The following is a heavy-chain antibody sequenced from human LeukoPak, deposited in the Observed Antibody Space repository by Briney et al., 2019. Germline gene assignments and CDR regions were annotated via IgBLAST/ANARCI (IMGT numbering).Heavy chain of an antibody. D-gene: IGHD2-2*01. V-gene: IGHV3-33*01. Sequence: PGGSLRLSCAASGFTFSSYGMHWVRQAPGKGLEWVAVIWYDGSNKYYADSVKGRFTISRDNSKNTLYLQMNSLRAEDTAVYYCSGTAHDAFDIWGQGTMVTVSS. CDR2: IWYDGSNK. CDR3: SGTAHDAFDI. CDR1: GFTFSSYG. J-gene: IGHJ3*02.